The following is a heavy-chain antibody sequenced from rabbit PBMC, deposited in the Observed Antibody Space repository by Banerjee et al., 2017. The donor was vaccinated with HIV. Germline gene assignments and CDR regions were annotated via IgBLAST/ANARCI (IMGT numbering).Heavy chain of an antibody. CDR2: IYSSSGNT. CDR1: GFSFSNKFV. D-gene: IGHD4-1*01. CDR3: ARNDFGSAWGADL. Sequence: QQQLEEAGGGLVKPGASLTLTYTASGFSFSNKFVMCWVRQAPGKGLEWIACIYSSSGNTVYATWAKGRFTISKTSSTTVTLQMTSLTAADTATYFCARNDFGSAWGADLWGQGTLVTVS. V-gene: IGHV1S45*01. J-gene: IGHJ3*01.